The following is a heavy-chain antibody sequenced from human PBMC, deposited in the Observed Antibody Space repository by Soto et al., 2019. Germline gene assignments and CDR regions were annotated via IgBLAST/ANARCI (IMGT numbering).Heavy chain of an antibody. J-gene: IGHJ6*02. Sequence: PGESLKISCKGSGYSFTSYWISWVRQMPGKGLEWMGRIDPSDSYTNYSPSFQGHVTISADKSTSTVYVELSSLRSEDTAIYFCARTHSSSFERVFYYYDMDVWGQGTTVTVSS. V-gene: IGHV5-10-1*01. D-gene: IGHD6-6*01. CDR3: ARTHSSSFERVFYYYDMDV. CDR1: GYSFTSYW. CDR2: IDPSDSYT.